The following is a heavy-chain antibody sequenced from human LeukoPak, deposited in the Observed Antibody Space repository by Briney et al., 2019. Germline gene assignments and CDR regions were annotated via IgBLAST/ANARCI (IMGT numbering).Heavy chain of an antibody. CDR1: GGSISIYY. J-gene: IGHJ2*01. D-gene: IGHD2-21*01. Sequence: SETLSLTCTVSGGSISIYYWSWIRQPPGKGLKWIGYIYYSGSTNYNPSLKSRVTISVDTSKNQFSLKLSSVTAADTAVYYCARRDLFYWYFDLWGRGTLVTVSS. CDR3: ARRDLFYWYFDL. CDR2: IYYSGST. V-gene: IGHV4-59*08.